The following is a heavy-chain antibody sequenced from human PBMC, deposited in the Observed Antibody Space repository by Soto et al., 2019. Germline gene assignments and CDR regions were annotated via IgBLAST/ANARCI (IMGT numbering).Heavy chain of an antibody. CDR2: INPSGGST. CDR3: ARDHGAVADYYYGLDV. D-gene: IGHD6-19*01. V-gene: IGHV1-46*01. CDR1: GYTFTSYY. Sequence: GASVKVSCKASGYTFTSYYMHWVRQAPGQGLEWMGIINPSGGSTSYAQKFQGRVTMTRDTSTSTVYMELSSLRSEDTAVYYCARDHGAVADYYYGLDVWGQGTTVNVSS. J-gene: IGHJ6*02.